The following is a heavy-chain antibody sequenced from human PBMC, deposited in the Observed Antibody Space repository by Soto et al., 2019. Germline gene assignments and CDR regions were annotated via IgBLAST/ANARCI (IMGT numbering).Heavy chain of an antibody. CDR3: ATWRVREHAFDV. V-gene: IGHV3-53*01. J-gene: IGHJ3*01. D-gene: IGHD1-1*01. Sequence: DVQVEESGGGLIQPGGSLRLSCAASGFIVNGKKYLTWVRQAPGKGLEWLSAVYSADGTFYADSVKGRFTVSLDNVKNTVYLQMNSLSSEDTGVYYCATWRVREHAFDVWGPGTRVTVSP. CDR1: GFIVNGKKY. CDR2: VYSADGT.